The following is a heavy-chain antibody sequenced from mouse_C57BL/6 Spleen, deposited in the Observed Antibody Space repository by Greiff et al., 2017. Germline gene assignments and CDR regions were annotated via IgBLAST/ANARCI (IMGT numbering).Heavy chain of an antibody. CDR2: IYPRSGNT. J-gene: IGHJ2*01. V-gene: IGHV1-81*01. D-gene: IGHD1-1*01. Sequence: VKLMESGAELARPGASVKLSCKASGYTFTSYGISWVKQRTGQGLEWIGEIYPRSGNTYYNEKFKGKATLTADKSSSTAYMELRSLTSEDSAVSFCASPNYYGSSNYFDYWGQGTTLTVSS. CDR1: GYTFTSYG. CDR3: ASPNYYGSSNYFDY.